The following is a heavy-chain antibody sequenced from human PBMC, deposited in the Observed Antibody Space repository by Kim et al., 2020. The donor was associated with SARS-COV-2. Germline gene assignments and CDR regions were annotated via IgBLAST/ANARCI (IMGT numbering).Heavy chain of an antibody. J-gene: IGHJ5*02. D-gene: IGHD6-19*01. CDR3: ARESYSSGCFDT. Sequence: NDNPSLESRVNIAVDTAKNQDSLKLSSVTGADTAVYYCARESYSSGCFDTWGQGTLVIVSS. V-gene: IGHV4-59*01.